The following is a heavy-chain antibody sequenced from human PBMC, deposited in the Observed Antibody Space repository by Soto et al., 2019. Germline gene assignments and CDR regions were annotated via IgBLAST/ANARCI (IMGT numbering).Heavy chain of an antibody. CDR2: ISHSGST. CDR1: GASLRGYL. Sequence: QVQLHQWGAGLLKPSETLSLTCDVSGASLRGYLWSWIRQPPGKGLEWIGEISHSGSTDYNPSLKSRLTISIDASKNQFSLKLNSVTAADTAVYFCARWWLGGYQSYFDYWGQGVLVTVSS. D-gene: IGHD5-12*01. CDR3: ARWWLGGYQSYFDY. V-gene: IGHV4-34*01. J-gene: IGHJ4*02.